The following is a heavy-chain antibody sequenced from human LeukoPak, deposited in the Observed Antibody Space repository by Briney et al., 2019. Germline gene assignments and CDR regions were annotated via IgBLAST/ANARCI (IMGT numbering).Heavy chain of an antibody. CDR1: GFTFSDYY. D-gene: IGHD3-16*02. CDR2: ISSSSSYT. J-gene: IGHJ6*02. CDR3: AREGPMITFGGVIVPYYYYGMDV. V-gene: IGHV3-11*06. Sequence: GGSLRLSCAASGFTFSDYYMSWIRQAPGKGLEWVSYISSSSSYTNYADSVKGRFTISRDNAKNSLYLQMNSLRAEDTAVYYCAREGPMITFGGVIVPYYYYGMDVWGQGTTVTVSS.